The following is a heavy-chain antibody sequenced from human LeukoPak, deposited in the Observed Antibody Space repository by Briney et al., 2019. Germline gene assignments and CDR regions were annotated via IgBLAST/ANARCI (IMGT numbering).Heavy chain of an antibody. V-gene: IGHV3-74*01. CDR1: GFSFSNYW. J-gene: IGHJ4*02. CDR3: AKGPNYFDS. CDR2: MNSDGSAT. Sequence: GGSLRLSCAASGFSFSNYWMHWVRQAPGNGLVWVTRMNSDGSATYYADSVQGRFTISRNNAKNTLYLQMNSRRAEDTAMYFCAKGPNYFDSWGQGTLVTVSS.